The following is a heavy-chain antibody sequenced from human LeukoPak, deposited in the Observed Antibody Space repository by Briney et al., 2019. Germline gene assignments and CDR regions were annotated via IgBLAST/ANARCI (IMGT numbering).Heavy chain of an antibody. V-gene: IGHV3-48*01. D-gene: IGHD6-19*01. Sequence: GGSLRLSCAASGFTFSSYSMNWVRQAPGKGLEWVSYISSSSSTIYYADSVKGRFTISRDNAKNSLYLQMNSLRAEDTAVYYCARGFTSGYSSGWYVDYWGQGTLVTVSS. CDR1: GFTFSSYS. CDR3: ARGFTSGYSSGWYVDY. J-gene: IGHJ4*02. CDR2: ISSSSSTI.